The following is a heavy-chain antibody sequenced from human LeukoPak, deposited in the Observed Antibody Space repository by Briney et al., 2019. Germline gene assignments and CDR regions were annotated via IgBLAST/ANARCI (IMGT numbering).Heavy chain of an antibody. CDR1: GFTFSSYA. J-gene: IGHJ3*02. CDR2: ISYDGSNK. V-gene: IGHV3-30*04. Sequence: PGGSLRLSCAASGFTFSSYAMHWVHQAPGKGLEWVAVISYDGSNKYYADSVKGRFTISRDNSKNTLYLQMNSLRAEDTAVYYCARELQDDIVVVIPYRRGRISYAFDIWGQGTMVTVSS. D-gene: IGHD3-22*01. CDR3: ARELQDDIVVVIPYRRGRISYAFDI.